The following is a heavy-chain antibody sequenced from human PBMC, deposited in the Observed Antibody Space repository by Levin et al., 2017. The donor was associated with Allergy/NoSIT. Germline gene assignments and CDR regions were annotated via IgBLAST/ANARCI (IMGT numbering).Heavy chain of an antibody. V-gene: IGHV3-11*05. CDR1: GFTFSDYY. J-gene: IGHJ4*02. Sequence: GGSLRLSCAASGFTFSDYYMSWIRQAPGKGLEWVSYISSSSSYTNYADSVKGRFTISRDNAKNSLYLQMNSLRAEDTAVYYCARDTLQNYDILTGYYKDQYYFDYWGQGTLVTVSS. CDR3: ARDTLQNYDILTGYYKDQYYFDY. D-gene: IGHD3-9*01. CDR2: ISSSSSYT.